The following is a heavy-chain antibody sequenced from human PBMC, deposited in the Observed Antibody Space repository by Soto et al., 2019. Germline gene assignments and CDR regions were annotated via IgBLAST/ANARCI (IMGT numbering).Heavy chain of an antibody. J-gene: IGHJ4*02. CDR1: GGTFSSYA. D-gene: IGHD1-26*01. CDR2: IIPIFGTE. Sequence: QVQLVQSGAEVKKPGSSVKVSCKASGGTFSSYAISWVRQAPGHGLEWMGGIIPIFGTENYAKKFQGRVTITADESTSTAYMELSSLRSEATAVYYCARGGGGSYYPHFVYWGQGTLVTVSS. V-gene: IGHV1-69*01. CDR3: ARGGGGSYYPHFVY.